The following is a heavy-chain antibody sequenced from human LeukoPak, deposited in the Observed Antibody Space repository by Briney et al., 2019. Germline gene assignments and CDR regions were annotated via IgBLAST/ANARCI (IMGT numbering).Heavy chain of an antibody. Sequence: SETLSLTCTVSGGSINNFYWTWIRQPPGKGLECIGYVYYTGSTYYNPSLKNRVTISVATSRNQFSLRLNYVTAADTAVYYCARDSSTVTTRHFDYWGQGTLVTVSS. V-gene: IGHV4-59*01. CDR2: VYYTGST. J-gene: IGHJ4*02. CDR3: ARDSSTVTTRHFDY. CDR1: GGSINNFY. D-gene: IGHD4-17*01.